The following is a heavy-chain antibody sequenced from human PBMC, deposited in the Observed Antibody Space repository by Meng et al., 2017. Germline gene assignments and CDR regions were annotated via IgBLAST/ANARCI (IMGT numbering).Heavy chain of an antibody. CDR2: IDWDDDK. CDR3: ARIPPYCSGGSCHYYYYGMDV. Sequence: SGPTLVKPTQTLTLTCTFSGFSLSTSGMCVSWVRQPPGKALEWLALIDWDDDKYYSTSLKTRLTISKDTSKNQVVLTMTNMDPVDTATYYCARIPPYCSGGSCHYYYYGMDVWGQGTTVTVSS. J-gene: IGHJ6*02. V-gene: IGHV2-70*18. D-gene: IGHD2-15*01. CDR1: GFSLSTSGMC.